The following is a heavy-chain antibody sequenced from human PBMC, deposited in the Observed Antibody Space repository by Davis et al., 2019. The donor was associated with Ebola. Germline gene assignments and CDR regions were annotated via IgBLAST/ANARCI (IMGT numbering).Heavy chain of an antibody. CDR3: ARAVTPSTPFNYFYYMDV. V-gene: IGHV4-34*01. J-gene: IGHJ6*03. CDR1: GFTFSSYP. Sequence: PGGSLRLSCAASGFTFSSYPVSWVRQSPGKGLEWIGEINHTGNTNYNPSLSSRVTISMDTSKNQLSLNLRSVTAADTAVYYCARAVTPSTPFNYFYYMDVWGKGTKVTVSS. CDR2: INHTGNT. D-gene: IGHD5/OR15-5a*01.